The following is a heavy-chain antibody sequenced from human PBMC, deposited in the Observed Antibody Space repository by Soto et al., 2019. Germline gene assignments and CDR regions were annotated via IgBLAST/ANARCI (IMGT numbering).Heavy chain of an antibody. Sequence: LVESGGALVQPGGSLRLSCAASGFAFGAYSFRWVRQAPGKGLEWVSYISSSATTIYYADSVKVRFTVSRDNAKNLLFLQMESLRAEDTAVYYCARGGGDYVHEWYFDLWGRGTLVAVSS. CDR3: ARGGGDYVHEWYFDL. D-gene: IGHD4-17*01. V-gene: IGHV3-48*01. CDR2: ISSSATTI. J-gene: IGHJ2*01. CDR1: GFAFGAYS.